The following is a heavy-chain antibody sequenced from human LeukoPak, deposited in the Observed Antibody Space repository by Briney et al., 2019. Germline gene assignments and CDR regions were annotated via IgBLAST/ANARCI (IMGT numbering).Heavy chain of an antibody. CDR1: GGSISTYY. CDR2: ISYTGST. V-gene: IGHV4-59*01. J-gene: IGHJ4*02. D-gene: IGHD6-19*01. Sequence: SETLSLTCAVSGGSISTYYWSWIRQPPGKGLEWIGYISYTGSTNYNPSLKSRVIISVDTSKNQFSLKLSSVTAADTAVYYCARDSSGWYADYWGQGTLVTVSS. CDR3: ARDSSGWYADY.